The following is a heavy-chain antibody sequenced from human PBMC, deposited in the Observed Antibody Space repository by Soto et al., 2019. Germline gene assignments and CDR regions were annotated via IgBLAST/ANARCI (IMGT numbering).Heavy chain of an antibody. CDR3: ARDEGYGYGVDY. D-gene: IGHD5-18*01. CDR1: GFTFSSHW. J-gene: IGHJ4*02. Sequence: GGFLRLSCAASGFTFSSHWMHWVRQAPGKGLVWVSRINSDGSSTTYADSVKGRFTFSRDNAKNTLYLQMNSLRAEDTAIYYCARDEGYGYGVDYWGQGTLVTVSS. CDR2: INSDGSST. V-gene: IGHV3-74*01.